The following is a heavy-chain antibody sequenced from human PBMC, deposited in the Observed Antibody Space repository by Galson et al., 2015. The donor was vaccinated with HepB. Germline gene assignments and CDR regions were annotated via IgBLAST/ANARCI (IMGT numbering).Heavy chain of an antibody. CDR1: GFTFSSYW. J-gene: IGHJ4*02. CDR3: ARGYSITWDGFDY. D-gene: IGHD6-13*01. Sequence: SLRLSCAASGFTFSSYWMSWVRQAPGKGLEWVANIKQDGSEKYYVDSVKGRFTISRDNAKNSLYLQMNSLRAEDTAVYYCARGYSITWDGFDYWGQGTLVTVSS. CDR2: IKQDGSEK. V-gene: IGHV3-7*03.